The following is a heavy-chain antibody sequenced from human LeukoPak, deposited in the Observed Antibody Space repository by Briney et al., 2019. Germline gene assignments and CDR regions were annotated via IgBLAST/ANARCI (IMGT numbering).Heavy chain of an antibody. CDR3: ARGVPAACYYYYGMDV. V-gene: IGHV4-30-2*01. D-gene: IGHD2-2*01. J-gene: IGHJ6*02. Sequence: SETLSLTCAVSGGSISSGGYSWSWIRQPPGKGLEWIGYIYHSGSTYYNPSLKSRVTISVDRSKNQFSLKLSSVTAADTAVYYCARGVPAACYYYYGMDVWGQGTTVTVSS. CDR1: GGSISSGGYS. CDR2: IYHSGST.